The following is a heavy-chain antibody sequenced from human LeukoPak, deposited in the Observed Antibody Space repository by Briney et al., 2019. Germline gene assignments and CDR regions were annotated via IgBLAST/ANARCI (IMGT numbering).Heavy chain of an antibody. CDR2: ISWNSGSI. J-gene: IGHJ4*02. D-gene: IGHD4-17*01. Sequence: GGSLRLSCAASGFTFDDYAMHWVRQAPGKGLEWVSGISWNSGSIGYADSVKGRFTISRDNAKNSLYLQMNSLRAEDTALYYCAKDFHDYGDYGPFDYWGRGTLVTVSP. V-gene: IGHV3-9*01. CDR1: GFTFDDYA. CDR3: AKDFHDYGDYGPFDY.